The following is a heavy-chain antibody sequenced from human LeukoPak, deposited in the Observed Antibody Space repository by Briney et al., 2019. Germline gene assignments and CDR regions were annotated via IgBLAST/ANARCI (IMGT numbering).Heavy chain of an antibody. CDR3: AKAFLKVGARYNFDY. J-gene: IGHJ4*02. CDR1: GFTFGSYA. D-gene: IGHD1-26*01. V-gene: IGHV3-23*01. Sequence: GGSLRLSCAASGFTFGSYAMSWVRQAPGKELEWVSAISGSGGNTYYADAVKGRFTISRDNSKSTLYLQMNSLRAEDTAAYYCAKAFLKVGARYNFDYWGQGTLVTVSS. CDR2: ISGSGGNT.